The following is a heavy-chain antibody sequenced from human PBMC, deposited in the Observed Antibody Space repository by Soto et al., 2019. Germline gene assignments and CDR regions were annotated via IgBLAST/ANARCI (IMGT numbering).Heavy chain of an antibody. Sequence: EMQLVQSGAEVKKPGESLKISCKGSGYSFTTYWIAWVRQMPGRGLEWMGIIFPGDSETRYSPSFQGQVTISADKSISTAYLQWSSLKDSDTAMYYCERHLKYDLWSCYSPWGQGTLVTVSS. V-gene: IGHV5-51*01. CDR2: IFPGDSET. CDR3: ERHLKYDLWSCYSP. CDR1: GYSFTTYW. J-gene: IGHJ5*02. D-gene: IGHD3-3*01.